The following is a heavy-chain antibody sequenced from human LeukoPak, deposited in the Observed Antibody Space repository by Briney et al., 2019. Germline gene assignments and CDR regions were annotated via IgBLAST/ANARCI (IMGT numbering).Heavy chain of an antibody. CDR3: AKSLGFSGSYPTGGD. J-gene: IGHJ4*02. V-gene: IGHV1-18*01. CDR2: ISAYNGNT. Sequence: ASVKVSCKASGYTFTSYGISWVRQAPGQGLEWMGWISAYNGNTNYAQKLQGRVTMTTDTSTSTAYMELRSLRSDDTAVYYCAKSLGFSGSYPTGGDWGQGTLVTVSS. D-gene: IGHD1-26*01. CDR1: GYTFTSYG.